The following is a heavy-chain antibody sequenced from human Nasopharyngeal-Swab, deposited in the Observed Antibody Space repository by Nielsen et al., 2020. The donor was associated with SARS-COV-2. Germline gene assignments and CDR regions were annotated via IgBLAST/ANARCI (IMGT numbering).Heavy chain of an antibody. Sequence: GGALRLSCAASGFTGSSNYMSWVRQAPGKGLEWVSVIYSGGSTYYADSVKGRFTISRHNSKNTLYLQMNSLRAEDTAVYYCATYPLHDAFDIWGQGTMVTVSS. CDR2: IYSGGST. CDR1: GFTGSSNY. CDR3: ATYPLHDAFDI. V-gene: IGHV3-53*04. D-gene: IGHD2-2*01. J-gene: IGHJ3*02.